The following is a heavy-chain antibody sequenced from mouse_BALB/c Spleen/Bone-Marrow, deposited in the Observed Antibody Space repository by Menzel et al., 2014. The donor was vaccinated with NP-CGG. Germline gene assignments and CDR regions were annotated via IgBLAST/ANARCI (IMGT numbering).Heavy chain of an antibody. CDR1: RYAFTNYL. V-gene: IGHV1-54*01. CDR2: INPGSGGT. CDR3: ATNWGDY. J-gene: IGHJ2*01. D-gene: IGHD4-1*01. Sequence: VKLMESGAALVRPGTSVKVSCKASRYAFTNYLIDWVKQRPGQGLEWIGVINPGSGGTTYNEKFKGRTTLTADKSSNTAYMQLSSLTSDDSAVYFCATNWGDYWGQGTTLTVSS.